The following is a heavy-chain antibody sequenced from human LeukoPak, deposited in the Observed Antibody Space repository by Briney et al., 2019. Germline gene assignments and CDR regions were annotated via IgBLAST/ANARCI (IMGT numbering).Heavy chain of an antibody. J-gene: IGHJ4*02. Sequence: PAGSLRLSCAASGFTVSTNYMSWVSPAQGKGLGWVSVTYSGGSTYYADSVKGRFTISRENSKNALYLQMSGLRAEDTAVYYCVRDSPSGGWPLDYWGQGTLVTVSS. CDR1: GFTVSTNY. V-gene: IGHV3-66*02. D-gene: IGHD6-19*01. CDR3: VRDSPSGGWPLDY. CDR2: TYSGGST.